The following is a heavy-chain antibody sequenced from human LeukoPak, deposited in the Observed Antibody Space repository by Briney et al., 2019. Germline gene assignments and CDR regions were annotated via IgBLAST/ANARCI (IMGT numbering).Heavy chain of an antibody. Sequence: GSSVKVSCKASGGTFSSYAISWVRRAPGQGLEWMGGIIPIFGTANYAQKFQGRVTITTDESTSTAYMELSSLRSEDTAVYYCARDYDSRFRYFDINYYYYMDVWGKGTTVTVSS. CDR3: ARDYDSRFRYFDINYYYYMDV. J-gene: IGHJ6*03. CDR1: GGTFSSYA. D-gene: IGHD3-9*01. V-gene: IGHV1-69*05. CDR2: IIPIFGTA.